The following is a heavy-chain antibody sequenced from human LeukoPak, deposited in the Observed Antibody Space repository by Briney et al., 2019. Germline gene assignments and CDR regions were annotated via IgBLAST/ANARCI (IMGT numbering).Heavy chain of an antibody. CDR3: GWFGELYYNGMDV. V-gene: IGHV3-30*03. CDR2: ISSDGSKN. D-gene: IGHD3-10*01. CDR1: GFTFSNYG. Sequence: GGSLRLSCAASGFTFSNYGMHWVRQTPGKGLEWVALISSDGSKNIYADSVKGRFTISRDNSKNTVYLQMNSLRAEDTAVYYCGWFGELYYNGMDVWGQGTTVTVSS. J-gene: IGHJ6*02.